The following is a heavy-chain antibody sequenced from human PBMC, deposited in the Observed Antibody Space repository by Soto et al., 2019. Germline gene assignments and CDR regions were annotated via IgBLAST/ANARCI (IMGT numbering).Heavy chain of an antibody. CDR1: GFTFSNYA. D-gene: IGHD3-10*01. J-gene: IGHJ4*02. CDR2: VNNGGGGT. CDR3: AKERLGRGIDY. Sequence: EVLLLDSGGGLVQPGGSLRLSCAASGFTFSNYAMTWVRQAPGKGPEWISTVNNGGGGTYYADSVKGRFTISRDNSKNRLYLQVSRLRAEDTAVYYCAKERLGRGIDYWGQGILVTVSS. V-gene: IGHV3-23*01.